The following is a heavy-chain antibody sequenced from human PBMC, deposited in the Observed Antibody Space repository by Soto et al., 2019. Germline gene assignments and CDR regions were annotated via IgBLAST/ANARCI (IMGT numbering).Heavy chain of an antibody. Sequence: QVQLVQSGAEVKKPGASVKVSCKVSGYTLTELSMHWVRQAPGKGLEWMGGFDPEDGETIYAQECHGRATMTEDTSTDTAYRELSSLRSEDTAVYYCATGTPTGNCGGDCYSPGYWGQGTLVTVSS. D-gene: IGHD2-21*02. CDR2: FDPEDGET. CDR1: GYTLTELS. V-gene: IGHV1-24*01. J-gene: IGHJ1*01. CDR3: ATGTPTGNCGGDCYSPGY.